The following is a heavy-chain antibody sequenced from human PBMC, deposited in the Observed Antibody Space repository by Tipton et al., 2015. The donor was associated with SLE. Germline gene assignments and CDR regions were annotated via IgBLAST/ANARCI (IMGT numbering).Heavy chain of an antibody. V-gene: IGHV1-2*02. D-gene: IGHD6-6*01. CDR3: ARAPSDAFDI. Sequence: QLVQSGAEVQKPGASVRVSCKTSGYTFTGYYMHWARQAPGQGLEWMGWIDPNSGGTNYAQKFQDRVTMTRDTSITTAYMELSRLRSDDTAVYYCARAPSDAFDIWGQGTKVTVSS. CDR1: GYTFTGYY. CDR2: IDPNSGGT. J-gene: IGHJ3*02.